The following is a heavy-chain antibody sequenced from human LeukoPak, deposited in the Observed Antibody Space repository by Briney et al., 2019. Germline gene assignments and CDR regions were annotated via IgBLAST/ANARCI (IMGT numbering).Heavy chain of an antibody. V-gene: IGHV1-8*01. CDR3: ARGRGIAVADNSRYYYCMDV. CDR1: GYTFTSYD. CDR2: MNPNSGNT. J-gene: IGHJ6*02. D-gene: IGHD6-19*01. Sequence: GASVKVSCKACGYTFTSYDINWVRQATGQGLEWMGWMNPNSGNTGYAQKFQGRVTMTRNTSISTAYMELSSLRSEDTAVYYCARGRGIAVADNSRYYYCMDVWGQGTTVTVSS.